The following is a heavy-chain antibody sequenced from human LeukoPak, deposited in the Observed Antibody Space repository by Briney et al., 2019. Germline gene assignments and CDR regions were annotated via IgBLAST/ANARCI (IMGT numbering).Heavy chain of an antibody. CDR3: AKGGHYSFFDY. J-gene: IGHJ4*02. V-gene: IGHV3-23*01. Sequence: GGSLRLSCTASGLIFRNYAMTWVRHAPRKGLEWVSTISGDGTETFYADSVKGRFTISRDNSKNTHYLQMSSLRAEDTGIYYCAKGGHYSFFDYWGQGTLVTVSS. CDR1: GLIFRNYA. CDR2: ISGDGTET. D-gene: IGHD4-11*01.